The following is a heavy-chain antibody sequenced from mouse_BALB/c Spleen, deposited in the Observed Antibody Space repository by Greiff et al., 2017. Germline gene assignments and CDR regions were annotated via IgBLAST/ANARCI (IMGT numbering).Heavy chain of an antibody. CDR3: TRSDYYGSSPFAY. Sequence: QVQLQQPGAELVKPGASVKMSCKASGYTFTSYWMHWVKQRPGQGLEWIGVIDPSDSYTSYNQKFKGKATLTVDTSSSTAYMQLSSLTSEDSAVYYGTRSDYYGSSPFAYWGQGTLVTVSA. V-gene: IGHV1S127*01. D-gene: IGHD1-1*01. CDR2: IDPSDSYT. CDR1: GYTFTSYW. J-gene: IGHJ3*01.